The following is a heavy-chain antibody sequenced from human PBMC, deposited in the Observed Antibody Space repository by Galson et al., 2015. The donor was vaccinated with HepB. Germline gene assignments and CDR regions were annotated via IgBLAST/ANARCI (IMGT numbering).Heavy chain of an antibody. V-gene: IGHV3-66*04. Sequence: SLRLSCAASGFTVSSNYMSWVRQAPGKGLEWVSVIYSGGSTYYADSVKGRFTISRDNSKNTLYLQMNSLRAEDTAVYYCAGPSYYDFWSGPPRLDVWGQGTTVTVSS. CDR1: GFTVSSNY. J-gene: IGHJ6*02. CDR2: IYSGGST. D-gene: IGHD3-3*01. CDR3: AGPSYYDFWSGPPRLDV.